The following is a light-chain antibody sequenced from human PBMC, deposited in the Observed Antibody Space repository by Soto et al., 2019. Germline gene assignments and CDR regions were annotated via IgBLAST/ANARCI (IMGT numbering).Light chain of an antibody. Sequence: EIVLTQSPGTLSLSPGKRATLSCRASQSVSNFLAWYQQKPGQAPMLLIYDTSNRATGIPARFSGSGSGTDFTLTINNLDPEDFAVYYCQQRSNWPITFGQGTRLEIK. CDR1: QSVSNF. CDR3: QQRSNWPIT. V-gene: IGKV3-11*01. CDR2: DTS. J-gene: IGKJ5*01.